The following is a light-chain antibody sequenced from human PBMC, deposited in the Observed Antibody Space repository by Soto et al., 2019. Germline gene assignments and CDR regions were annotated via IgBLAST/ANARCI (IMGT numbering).Light chain of an antibody. J-gene: IGKJ5*01. V-gene: IGKV3-20*01. Sequence: EIVLTQSPGTLSLSPGERATLSCGASQGLSGSYLAWYQQKPGQAPRLLIYGASSRATGIPDRFSGSGSGTDFTLNISRLEPEDFVVYYCQQYGSSPITFGQGTRLEIK. CDR1: QGLSGSY. CDR3: QQYGSSPIT. CDR2: GAS.